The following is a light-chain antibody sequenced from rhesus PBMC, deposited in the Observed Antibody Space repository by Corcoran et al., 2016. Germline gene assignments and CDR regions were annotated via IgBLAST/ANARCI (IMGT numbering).Light chain of an antibody. CDR2: GAS. CDR1: QSVSDY. J-gene: IGKJ2*01. V-gene: IGKV3-10*01. Sequence: QVILTQSPATLSLSPGERATLSCRASQSVSDYLAWYQPKPGQAPRLLIYGASSRATGVPDRFRGSGSGTDLPLTISSLEPEDVGVYHCYQHTSGYSFGLGTKVEIK. CDR3: YQHTSGYS.